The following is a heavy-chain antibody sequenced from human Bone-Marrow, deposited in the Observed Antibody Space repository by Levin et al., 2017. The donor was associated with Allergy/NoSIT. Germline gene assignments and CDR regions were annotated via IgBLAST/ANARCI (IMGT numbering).Heavy chain of an antibody. J-gene: IGHJ3*02. CDR1: GFASRRYD. D-gene: IGHD2-8*01. V-gene: IGHV3-30*18. CDR3: AKLSSTKYLDAFDI. CDR2: MSSDGTNK. Sequence: GGSLRLSCAASGFASRRYDMHWIRQAPGKGLEWVAMMSSDGTNKYYVESEKGRFTISRDSSRNTLFLEMSSLRPEDTAVYYCAKLSSTKYLDAFDIWGPGTMVTVSS.